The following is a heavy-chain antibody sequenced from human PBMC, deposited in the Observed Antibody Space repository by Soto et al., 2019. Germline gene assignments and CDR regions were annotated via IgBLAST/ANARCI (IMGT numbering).Heavy chain of an antibody. Sequence: ESGGGLVKPGGSLRLSCAASGFTFSSYSMNWVRQAPGKGLEWVSSISSSSSYIYYADSVKGRFTISRDNAKNSLYLQMNSLRAEDTAVYYCATGVVVIANDAFDIWGQGTMVTVSS. V-gene: IGHV3-21*01. CDR3: ATGVVVIANDAFDI. D-gene: IGHD2-21*01. CDR1: GFTFSSYS. CDR2: ISSSSSYI. J-gene: IGHJ3*02.